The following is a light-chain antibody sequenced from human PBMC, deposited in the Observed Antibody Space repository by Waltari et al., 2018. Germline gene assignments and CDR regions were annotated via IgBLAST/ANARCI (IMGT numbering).Light chain of an antibody. CDR1: TGDIGSYNS. CDR3: SSYTSGASVDV. Sequence: QSALTQPASVSGSPGQPITITCHGTTGDIGSYNSVSWYQQYPGEAPKLIVYDVDNRPSGISDRFSGSKSGNTASLTISGLQTEDEADYYCSSYTSGASVDVFGTGTRVTVL. CDR2: DVD. V-gene: IGLV2-14*01. J-gene: IGLJ1*01.